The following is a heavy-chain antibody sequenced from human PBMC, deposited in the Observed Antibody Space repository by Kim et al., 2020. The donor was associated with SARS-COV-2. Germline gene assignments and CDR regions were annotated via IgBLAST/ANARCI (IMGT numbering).Heavy chain of an antibody. CDR2: FYYSGST. CDR1: GGSISSYY. V-gene: IGHV4-59*01. J-gene: IGHJ6*01. D-gene: IGHD3-10*01. Sequence: SETLSLTCTVSGGSISSYYWNWIRQPPGKGLEWIGYFYYSGSTNYNPSLKSRVTISVATYKNQFSLKLSSVTVAAAAVAYCSRVAYWTTVLVVIFSYYN. CDR3: SRVAYWTTVLVVIFSYYN.